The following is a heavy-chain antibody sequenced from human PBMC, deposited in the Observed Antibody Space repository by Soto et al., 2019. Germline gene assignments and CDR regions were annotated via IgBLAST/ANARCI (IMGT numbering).Heavy chain of an antibody. CDR3: VKDGGRTVAGTFGY. CDR1: GFTFSSYT. CDR2: ISFDGNNK. Sequence: QVQLVESGGGLVQPGRSLRLSCAASGFTFSSYTMHWVRQAPGKGLEWVAVISFDGNNKYYPDSVRGRFTISRDNSKNTLYRQMNSLRPEDTAVYYCVKDGGRTVAGTFGYWGQGTLVTVSS. D-gene: IGHD6-19*01. J-gene: IGHJ4*02. V-gene: IGHV3-30*18.